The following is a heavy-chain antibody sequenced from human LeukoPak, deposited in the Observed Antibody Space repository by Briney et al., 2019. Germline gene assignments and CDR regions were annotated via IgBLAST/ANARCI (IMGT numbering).Heavy chain of an antibody. V-gene: IGHV4-59*01. CDR1: GGSISSYY. D-gene: IGHD3-10*01. Sequence: SETLSLTCTVSGGSISSYYWSWIRQPPGKGLEWIGYIYYRGSTNYNPSLKSRVTISVDTSKNQFSLKLSSVTAADTAVYYCARCYYGSGSFDYWGQGTLVTVSS. CDR2: IYYRGST. CDR3: ARCYYGSGSFDY. J-gene: IGHJ4*02.